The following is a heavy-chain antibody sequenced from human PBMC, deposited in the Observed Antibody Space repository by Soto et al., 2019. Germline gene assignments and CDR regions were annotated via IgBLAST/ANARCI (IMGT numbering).Heavy chain of an antibody. CDR3: ARVYTQLRGGGYLDL. J-gene: IGHJ2*01. CDR1: GFMFSAYG. Sequence: QVQLVESGGGVVQPGRSLRLSCAASGFMFSAYGMHWVRQAPGKGLEWVAVIWYDGSKKYYEDSVKGRFTISRDNSKSTLYLQKNRRRAQDTGVYYCARVYTQLRGGGYLDLWGRGTLVTVSS. D-gene: IGHD5-18*01. V-gene: IGHV3-33*01. CDR2: IWYDGSKK.